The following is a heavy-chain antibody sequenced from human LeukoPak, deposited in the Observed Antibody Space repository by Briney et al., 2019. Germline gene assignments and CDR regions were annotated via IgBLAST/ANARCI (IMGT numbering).Heavy chain of an antibody. J-gene: IGHJ4*02. CDR1: GGSISSSSYY. CDR2: IYYSGST. Sequence: PSETLSLTCTVSGGSISSSSYYWGWIRQPPGKGLEWIGSIYYSGSTNYNPSLKSRVTISVDKSKNQFSLKLSSVTAADTAVYYCARRAGAYSHPYDYWGQGTLVTVSS. D-gene: IGHD4/OR15-4a*01. CDR3: ARRAGAYSHPYDY. V-gene: IGHV4-39*07.